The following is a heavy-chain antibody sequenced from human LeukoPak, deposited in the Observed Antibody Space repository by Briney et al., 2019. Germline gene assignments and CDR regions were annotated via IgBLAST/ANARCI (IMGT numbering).Heavy chain of an antibody. D-gene: IGHD5-24*01. J-gene: IGHJ4*02. Sequence: PGGSLRLSCAGSRFTFRIYAMSWVRQAPGKGLEWVSAISGSGGSTYYADSVKGRFTISRDNSKNTLYLQMNSLRVEDTAVYYCANPPYGRDVYNYFDYWGQGTPATVSS. CDR1: RFTFRIYA. CDR2: ISGSGGST. V-gene: IGHV3-23*01. CDR3: ANPPYGRDVYNYFDY.